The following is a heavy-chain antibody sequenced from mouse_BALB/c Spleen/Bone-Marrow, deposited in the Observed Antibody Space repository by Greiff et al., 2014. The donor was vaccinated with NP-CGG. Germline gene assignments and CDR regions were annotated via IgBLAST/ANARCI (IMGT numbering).Heavy chain of an antibody. CDR3: TRSTMITYFDY. V-gene: IGHV1S81*02. Sequence: VQLVESGAELVKPGASVKLSCKASGYTFTSYYMYWVKQRPGQGLEWIGEINPSNGGTNFNEKFKSKATLTVDKSSSTAYVQLSSLTSEDSAVYYCTRSTMITYFDYWGQGTTLTVSS. D-gene: IGHD2-4*01. CDR2: INPSNGGT. CDR1: GYTFTSYY. J-gene: IGHJ2*01.